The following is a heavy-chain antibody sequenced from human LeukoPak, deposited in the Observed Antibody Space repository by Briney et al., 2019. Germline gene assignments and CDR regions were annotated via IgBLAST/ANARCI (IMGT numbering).Heavy chain of an antibody. CDR1: GFTFEDDG. Sequence: GGSLRLSCAASGFTFEDDGMSWVRQAPGKGLEWVSGINWNGGSTGYADSVKGRFTISRDNAKNSLYLQMNSLRAEDTALYYCARDSGYGGYWNYGYDYWGQGTLVTVSS. CDR3: ARDSGYGGYWNYGYDY. CDR2: INWNGGST. D-gene: IGHD1-7*01. V-gene: IGHV3-20*04. J-gene: IGHJ4*02.